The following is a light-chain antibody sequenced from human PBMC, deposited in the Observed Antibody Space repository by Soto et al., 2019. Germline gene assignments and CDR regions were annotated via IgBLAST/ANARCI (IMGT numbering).Light chain of an antibody. Sequence: DIQMTQSPSSLSASRGDRVTITCRASQSISDWLAWYQQKPGRAPKLLIYDASILESGVPSRFGGSGSGTDFALTISSLQPDDFATYYCQQYNSPSKTFGTGTKVDIK. CDR3: QQYNSPSKT. V-gene: IGKV1-5*01. CDR2: DAS. J-gene: IGKJ1*01. CDR1: QSISDW.